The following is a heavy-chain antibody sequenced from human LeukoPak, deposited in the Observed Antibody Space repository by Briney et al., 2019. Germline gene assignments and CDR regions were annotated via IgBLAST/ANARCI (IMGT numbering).Heavy chain of an antibody. CDR3: ARHAGTVTNCNWFDP. J-gene: IGHJ5*02. V-gene: IGHV4-39*01. Sequence: PSETLSLTCTVSGGSISSSSYYWGWIRQPPGKGLEWIGSAYYSGSTYYNPSLKSRVTISVDTSKNQFSLKLSSVTAADTAVYYCARHAGTVTNCNWFDPWGQGTLVTVSS. D-gene: IGHD4-11*01. CDR2: AYYSGST. CDR1: GGSISSSSYY.